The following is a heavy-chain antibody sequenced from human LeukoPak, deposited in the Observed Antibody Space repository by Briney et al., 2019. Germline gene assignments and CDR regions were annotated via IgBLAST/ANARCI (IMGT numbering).Heavy chain of an antibody. CDR3: AKLSGSSSWYEGYWFDP. J-gene: IGHJ5*02. V-gene: IGHV1-18*01. CDR1: GYTFTSYG. CDR2: ISAYNGNT. D-gene: IGHD6-13*01. Sequence: ASVKVSCKASGYTFTSYGISWVRQAPGQGLEWMGWISAYNGNTNYAQKLQGRVTMTTDTSTSTAYMELRSLRSDDTAVYYCAKLSGSSSWYEGYWFDPWGQGTLVTVSS.